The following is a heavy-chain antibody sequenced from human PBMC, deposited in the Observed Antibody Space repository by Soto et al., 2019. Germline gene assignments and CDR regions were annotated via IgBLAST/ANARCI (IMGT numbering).Heavy chain of an antibody. CDR3: AKDRSGSYSRRVGYFDY. Sequence: EVQLLESGGGLVQPGGSLRLSCAASGFTFSSYAMSWVRQAPGKGLEWVSAISGSGGSTYYADSVKGRFTISRDNSKNTLYLQMNSLRAEDTAVYYCAKDRSGSYSRRVGYFDYWGQGTLVTVSS. J-gene: IGHJ4*02. D-gene: IGHD1-26*01. CDR1: GFTFSSYA. V-gene: IGHV3-23*01. CDR2: ISGSGGST.